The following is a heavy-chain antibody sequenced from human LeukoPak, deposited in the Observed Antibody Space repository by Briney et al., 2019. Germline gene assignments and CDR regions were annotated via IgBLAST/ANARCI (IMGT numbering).Heavy chain of an antibody. CDR2: ISSSASTI. D-gene: IGHD3-16*01. V-gene: IGHV3-11*01. Sequence: GGSLRLSCAASGFTFSDYYMSWIRQAPGKGLEWVSYISSSASTIYYADSVKGRFTISRDNSKNTLYLQMDSLRVEDTAVHYCAKVTGGDMITYGGVDYWGQGTLVTVSS. J-gene: IGHJ4*02. CDR1: GFTFSDYY. CDR3: AKVTGGDMITYGGVDY.